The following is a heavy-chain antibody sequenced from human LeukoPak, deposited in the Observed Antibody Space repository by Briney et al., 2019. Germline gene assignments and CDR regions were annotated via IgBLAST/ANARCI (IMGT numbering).Heavy chain of an antibody. CDR1: GFTFSSYG. CDR3: AKDRPHYYYDSSGYQTVDY. Sequence: PGGTLRLSCAASGFTFSSYGMSWVRQAPGKGLEWVSAISGSGGSTYYADSVKGRFTISRDNSKNTLYLQMNSLRAEDTAVYYCAKDRPHYYYDSSGYQTVDYWGQGTLVTVSS. D-gene: IGHD3-22*01. CDR2: ISGSGGST. V-gene: IGHV3-23*01. J-gene: IGHJ4*02.